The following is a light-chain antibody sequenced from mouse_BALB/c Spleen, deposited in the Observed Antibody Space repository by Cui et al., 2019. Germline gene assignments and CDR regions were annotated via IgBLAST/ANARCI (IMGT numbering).Light chain of an antibody. J-gene: IGKJ5*01. V-gene: IGKV1-122*01. CDR3: LQVTHVPLT. CDR1: QSLENSNGNTY. Sequence: DAVMTQTPLSLPVSLGDQASISCRSSQSLENSNGNTYLNWYLQKPGQSPQLLIYRVSNRFSGVLDRFSGSGSGTDFTLKISRVEAEDLGVYFCLQVTHVPLTFGAGTKLGLK. CDR2: RVS.